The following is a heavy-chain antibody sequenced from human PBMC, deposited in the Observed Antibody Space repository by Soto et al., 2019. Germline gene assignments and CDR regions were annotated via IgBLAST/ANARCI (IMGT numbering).Heavy chain of an antibody. J-gene: IGHJ5*02. V-gene: IGHV1-18*04. CDR2: ISAYNGNT. D-gene: IGHD3-22*01. Sequence: GASVKVSCKASGYTFTSYGISWVRQAPGQGLEWMGWISAYNGNTNYAQKLQGRVTMTTDTSTSTAYMELRSLRSDDTAVYYCARDYYDSSEGNWFDPWGQGTLVTVSS. CDR1: GYTFTSYG. CDR3: ARDYYDSSEGNWFDP.